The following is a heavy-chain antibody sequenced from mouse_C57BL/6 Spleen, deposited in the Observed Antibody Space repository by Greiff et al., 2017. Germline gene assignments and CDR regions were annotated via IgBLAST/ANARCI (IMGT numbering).Heavy chain of an antibody. CDR2: IYPGDGAT. V-gene: IGHV1-82*01. Sequence: QVQLQQSGPELVKPGASVKISCKASGYEFSSSWMNWVKQRPGQGLEWIGRIYPGDGATHYNGKFKGKATLTADKSSSTAYMQLSSLTSEDAAVYFCARYYDGYYWFAYWGQGTLVTVSA. CDR3: ARYYDGYYWFAY. J-gene: IGHJ3*01. D-gene: IGHD2-3*01. CDR1: GYEFSSSW.